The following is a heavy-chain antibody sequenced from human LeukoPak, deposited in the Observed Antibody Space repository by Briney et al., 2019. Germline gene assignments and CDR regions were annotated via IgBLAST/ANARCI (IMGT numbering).Heavy chain of an antibody. Sequence: GGSLRLSCAASGFTFSSYSMNWVRQAPGKGLEWVSSISSSSSYIYYADSVKGRFTASRDNAKNSLYLQMNSLRAEDTAVYYCANLLNVVPTFDYWGQGTLVTVSS. J-gene: IGHJ4*02. CDR3: ANLLNVVPTFDY. D-gene: IGHD2-2*01. CDR1: GFTFSSYS. CDR2: ISSSSSYI. V-gene: IGHV3-21*04.